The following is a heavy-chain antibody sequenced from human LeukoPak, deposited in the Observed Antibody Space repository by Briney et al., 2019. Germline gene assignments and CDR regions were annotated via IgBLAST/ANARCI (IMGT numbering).Heavy chain of an antibody. V-gene: IGHV4-38-2*01. CDR2: IYHSGST. CDR1: GYSISSGYY. Sequence: SETLSLTCAVSGYSISSGYYWGWIRQPPGKGLEWIVSIYHSGSTYYNPSLKSRVTISVDTSKNQFSLKLSSVTAADTAVYYCASLYYGSGSYYKGTWGQGTLVTVSS. CDR3: ASLYYGSGSYYKGT. D-gene: IGHD3-10*01. J-gene: IGHJ4*02.